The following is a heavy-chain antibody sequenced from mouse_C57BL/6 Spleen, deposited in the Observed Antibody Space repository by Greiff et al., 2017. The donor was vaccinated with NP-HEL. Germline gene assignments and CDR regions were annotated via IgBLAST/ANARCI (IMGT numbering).Heavy chain of an antibody. D-gene: IGHD1-1*01. J-gene: IGHJ4*01. V-gene: IGHV1-64*01. Sequence: QLQQPGAELVKPGASVKLSCKASGYTFTSYWMHWVKQRPGQGLEWIGMIHPNSGSTNYNEKFKSKATLTVDKSSSTAYMQLSSLTSEDSAVYYCARFGVVRAMDYWGQGTSVTVSS. CDR1: GYTFTSYW. CDR3: ARFGVVRAMDY. CDR2: IHPNSGST.